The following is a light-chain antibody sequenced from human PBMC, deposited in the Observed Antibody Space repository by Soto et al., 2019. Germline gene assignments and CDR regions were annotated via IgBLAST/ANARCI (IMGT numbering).Light chain of an antibody. CDR2: GAS. CDR3: QLYGSSPPLT. Sequence: EIVLTQSPGTLYLSPGERATLSCRASQSVSSSYLAWYQQKPGQAPRLLIYGASSRATGIPDRFSGSGSGTDFTLTISRLEPEDFAVYYCQLYGSSPPLTFGGATKVEIK. J-gene: IGKJ4*01. V-gene: IGKV3-20*01. CDR1: QSVSSSY.